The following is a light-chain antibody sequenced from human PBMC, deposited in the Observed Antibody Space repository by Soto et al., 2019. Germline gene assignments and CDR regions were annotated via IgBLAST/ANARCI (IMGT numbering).Light chain of an antibody. J-gene: IGKJ4*01. CDR3: QQYGTSPRLT. CDR1: QSVDIN. V-gene: IGKV3-20*01. Sequence: VLTQSHAPLSVSPGERVPISCRASQSVDINLAWYQQTPGQAPRLLIYGTSSRATGIPDRFSGSGSGTDFSLTISRLEPEDLAVYDCQQYGTSPRLTVGGGTKVDIK. CDR2: GTS.